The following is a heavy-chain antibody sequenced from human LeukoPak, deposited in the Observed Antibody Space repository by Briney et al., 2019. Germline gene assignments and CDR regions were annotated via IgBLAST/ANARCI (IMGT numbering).Heavy chain of an antibody. D-gene: IGHD2-15*01. Sequence: PSETLSLTCAVYGGSFSGYYWSWIRQPPGKGLEWIGEINHSGSTNYNPSLKSRVTISVDTSRNQFSLRLSSVTAADTSVYYCARGYCSGSCYGGAAFDIWGQGTMVTVSS. J-gene: IGHJ3*02. CDR2: INHSGST. CDR3: ARGYCSGSCYGGAAFDI. CDR1: GGSFSGYY. V-gene: IGHV4-34*01.